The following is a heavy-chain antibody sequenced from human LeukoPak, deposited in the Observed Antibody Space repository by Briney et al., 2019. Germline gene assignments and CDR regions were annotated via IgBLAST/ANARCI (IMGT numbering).Heavy chain of an antibody. Sequence: GASVKVSCKASGYTFTSYYMHWVRQAPGQGLEWMGWINPNSGGTNYAQKFQGRVTMTRDTSIGTAYMELSRLRSDDTAVYYCARALPVFSSGWFVYFDYWGQGTLVTVSS. J-gene: IGHJ4*02. CDR1: GYTFTSYY. D-gene: IGHD6-19*01. CDR3: ARALPVFSSGWFVYFDY. V-gene: IGHV1-2*02. CDR2: INPNSGGT.